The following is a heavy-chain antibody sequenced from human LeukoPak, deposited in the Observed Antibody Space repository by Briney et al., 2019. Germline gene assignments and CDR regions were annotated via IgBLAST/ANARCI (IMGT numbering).Heavy chain of an antibody. V-gene: IGHV3-23*01. J-gene: IGHJ4*01. Sequence: GGSLRLSCAASGFTFSNYAMSWVRQAPGKGPEWVSSLSASGGSTYYADSVKGRFTISRANSKNTLYLQMNSLRADDTAVYYCAKGPGDNCFYPYFGLLGQGTLVTVSS. CDR1: GFTFSNYA. D-gene: IGHD2/OR15-2a*01. CDR3: AKGPGDNCFYPYFGL. CDR2: LSASGGST.